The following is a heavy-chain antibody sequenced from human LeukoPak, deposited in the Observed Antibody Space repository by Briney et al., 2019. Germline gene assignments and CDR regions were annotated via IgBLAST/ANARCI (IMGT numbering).Heavy chain of an antibody. D-gene: IGHD2-8*01. CDR2: IYWDDDK. CDR3: ARTRCTNTSCFKHFHY. CDR1: ASSLSTNGVG. Sequence: SGPTLVNPIKTLTLTCPYFASSLSTNGVGVGWIRQPPGVALEWLALIYWDDDKRYSPSLKSRLTITRDTSTNQVVLTMTNMDPVYKATYYCARTRCTNTSCFKHFHYWGQGTLVTVSS. J-gene: IGHJ4*02. V-gene: IGHV2-5*02.